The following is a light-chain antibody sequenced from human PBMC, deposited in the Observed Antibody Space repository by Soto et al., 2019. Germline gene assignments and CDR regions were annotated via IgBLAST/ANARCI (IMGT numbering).Light chain of an antibody. J-gene: IGKJ1*01. CDR1: QSISNW. CDR3: QQYNTYSGT. Sequence: DIQMTQSPSTLSASVGDRVTITCRASQSISNWLAWYQQKPGKAPKLLIYDASSLESGVPSRFSGSGSGTEFTLTISSLQTDDFATYYCQQYNTYSGTFGQGTKVEIK. CDR2: DAS. V-gene: IGKV1-5*01.